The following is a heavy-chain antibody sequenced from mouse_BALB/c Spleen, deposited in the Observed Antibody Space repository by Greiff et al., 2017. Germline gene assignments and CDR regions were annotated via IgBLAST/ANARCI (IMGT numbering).Heavy chain of an antibody. Sequence: EVKLVESGGGLVKPGGSLKLSCAASGFTFSSYTMSWVRQTPEKRLEWVATISSGGSYTYYPDSVKGRFTISRDNAKNTLYLQMSSLKSEDTAMYYCTREGTKGSKDYWGQGTSVTVSS. CDR3: TREGTKGSKDY. D-gene: IGHD1-1*01. V-gene: IGHV5-6-4*01. CDR1: GFTFSSYT. J-gene: IGHJ4*01. CDR2: ISSGGSYT.